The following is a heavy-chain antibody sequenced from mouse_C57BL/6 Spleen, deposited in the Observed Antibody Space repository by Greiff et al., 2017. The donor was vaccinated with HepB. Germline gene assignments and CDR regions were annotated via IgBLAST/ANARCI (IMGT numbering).Heavy chain of an antibody. D-gene: IGHD1-2*01. Sequence: VQRVESGAELVRPGASVKLSCKASGYTFTDYYINWVKQRPGQGLEWIARIYPGSGNTYYNEKFKGKATLTAEKSSSTAYMQLSSLTSEDSAVYFCAREGDYYGRRGFAYWGQGTLVTVSA. CDR3: AREGDYYGRRGFAY. J-gene: IGHJ3*01. CDR2: IYPGSGNT. CDR1: GYTFTDYY. V-gene: IGHV1-76*01.